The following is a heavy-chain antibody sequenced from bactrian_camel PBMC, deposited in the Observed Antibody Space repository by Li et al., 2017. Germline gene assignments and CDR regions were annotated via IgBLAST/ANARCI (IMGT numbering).Heavy chain of an antibody. V-gene: IGHV3S1*01. CDR3: ALGSSASAWAHLSPAAFVY. CDR1: GSGYISGTYC. D-gene: IGHD3*01. Sequence: HVQLVESGGGSAQAGGSLRLSCAASGSGYISGTYCLGWFRQIPGKAREGVAAISPSTGSAYYDDSVKGRFTISSDNAKNILYLQMNNLQREDTAVYYCALGSSASAWAHLSPAAFVYWGRGTQVTVS. J-gene: IGHJ4*01. CDR2: ISPSTGSA.